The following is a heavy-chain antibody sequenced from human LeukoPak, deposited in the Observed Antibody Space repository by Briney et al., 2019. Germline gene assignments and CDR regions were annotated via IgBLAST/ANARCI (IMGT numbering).Heavy chain of an antibody. Sequence: SGGSLRLSCAASGFTFSSYSMNWVRQAPGKGLEWVSYISSSSDAIYYADSVKGRFTISRDNAKNSLYLQMNSLRAEDTAVYYCARAGWYYYDSSSYMDVWGKGTTVTVSS. J-gene: IGHJ6*03. CDR3: ARAGWYYYDSSSYMDV. CDR2: ISSSSDAI. D-gene: IGHD3-22*01. CDR1: GFTFSSYS. V-gene: IGHV3-48*01.